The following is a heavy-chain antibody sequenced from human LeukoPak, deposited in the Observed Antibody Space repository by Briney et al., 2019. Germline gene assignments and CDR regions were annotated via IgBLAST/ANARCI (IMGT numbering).Heavy chain of an antibody. CDR3: ARGTRITIFGVVIIRSYYFDY. D-gene: IGHD3-3*01. V-gene: IGHV4-34*01. J-gene: IGHJ4*02. CDR2: INHSGST. Sequence: SETLSLTCAVYGGSFSGYYWSWIRQPPGKGLEWIGEINHSGSTNYNPSLKSRVTISVDTSKNQFSLKLSSVTAADTAVYYCARGTRITIFGVVIIRSYYFDYRGQGTLVTVSS. CDR1: GGSFSGYY.